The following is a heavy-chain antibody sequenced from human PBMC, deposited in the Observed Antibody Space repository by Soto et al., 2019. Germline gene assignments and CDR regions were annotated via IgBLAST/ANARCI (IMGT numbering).Heavy chain of an antibody. CDR2: IYYSGST. V-gene: IGHV4-31*03. CDR3: AIDQMWWSYYYDSSGYLRSYYHGMDV. Sequence: PSETLSLTCTVSGGSISSSGYYWSWIRQHPGKGLEWIGYIYYSGSTYYNPSLKSRVTISVDTSKNQFSLKLSSETAADTAVYDCAIDQMWWSYYYDSSGYLRSYYHGMDVWGQGTTVTVSS. J-gene: IGHJ6*02. D-gene: IGHD3-22*01. CDR1: GGSISSSGYY.